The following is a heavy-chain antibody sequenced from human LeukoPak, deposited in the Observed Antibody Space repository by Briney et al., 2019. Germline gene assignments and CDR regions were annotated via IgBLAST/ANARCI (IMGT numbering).Heavy chain of an antibody. D-gene: IGHD3-10*01. CDR2: IYSDESSA. V-gene: IGHV3-74*01. J-gene: IGHJ3*02. CDR3: ARVSGSRNFYYGAFDI. Sequence: GGSLRLSCAASGFTFSDSWMHWVRQAPGKGLVWISRIYSDESSAYYEDSVKGRFTISRDNAKNTLYLQMNGLRAEDTAMYYCARVSGSRNFYYGAFDIWGQGTMVTVSS. CDR1: GFTFSDSW.